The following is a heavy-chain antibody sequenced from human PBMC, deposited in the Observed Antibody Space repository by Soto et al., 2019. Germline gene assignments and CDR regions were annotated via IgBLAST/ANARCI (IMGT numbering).Heavy chain of an antibody. V-gene: IGHV3-74*01. CDR1: GFTFTSYW. CDR2: INSDGSST. J-gene: IGHJ4*02. Sequence: GGSLRLSCAASGFTFTSYWMHWVRRAPGKGLVWVSRINSDGSSTVYVDSVKGRFTISRDNAKNSLSLQMNSLRAEDTAVYYCARDWRDGDNHGPDYWGQGTLVTVS. D-gene: IGHD3-3*01. CDR3: ARDWRDGDNHGPDY.